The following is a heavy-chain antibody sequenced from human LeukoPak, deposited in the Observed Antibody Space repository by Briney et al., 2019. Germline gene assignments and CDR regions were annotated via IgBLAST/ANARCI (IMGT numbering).Heavy chain of an antibody. Sequence: ASVKVSCKASGYTFTSYGISWVRQAPGQGLEWMGWISAYNGNTNYAQKLQGRVTMTTDTSTSTAYMELRSLRSDDTAVYYCAREVVVSSGPDVTDAFDIWGQGTMVTVSS. CDR1: GYTFTSYG. CDR3: AREVVVSSGPDVTDAFDI. D-gene: IGHD3-22*01. V-gene: IGHV1-18*01. J-gene: IGHJ3*02. CDR2: ISAYNGNT.